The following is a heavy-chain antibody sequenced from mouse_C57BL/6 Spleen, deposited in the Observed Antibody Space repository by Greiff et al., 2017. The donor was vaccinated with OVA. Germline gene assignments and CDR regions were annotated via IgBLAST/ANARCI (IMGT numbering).Heavy chain of an antibody. Sequence: QVQLQQSGAELVRPGASVTLSCKASGYTFTDYEMHWVKQTPVHGLEWIGAIDPETGGTAYNQKFKGKAILTADKSSSTAYMELRSLTSEDSAVYYCTSEYYGSSYYWGQGTTLTVSS. V-gene: IGHV1-15*01. CDR1: GYTFTDYE. J-gene: IGHJ2*01. CDR3: TSEYYGSSYY. CDR2: IDPETGGT. D-gene: IGHD1-1*01.